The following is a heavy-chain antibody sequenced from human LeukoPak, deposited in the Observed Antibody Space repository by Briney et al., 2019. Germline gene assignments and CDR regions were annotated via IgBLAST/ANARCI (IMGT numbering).Heavy chain of an antibody. V-gene: IGHV4-59*01. Sequence: SETLSLTCTVSGGSISSYYWSWIRQPPGEGLEWIGYIYYSGSTNYNPSLKSRVTVSVDTSKNQFSLKLSSVTAADTAVYYCARCGSGWYSSYHYGMDVWGQGTTVTVSS. CDR2: IYYSGST. CDR3: ARCGSGWYSSYHYGMDV. D-gene: IGHD6-19*01. CDR1: GGSISSYY. J-gene: IGHJ6*02.